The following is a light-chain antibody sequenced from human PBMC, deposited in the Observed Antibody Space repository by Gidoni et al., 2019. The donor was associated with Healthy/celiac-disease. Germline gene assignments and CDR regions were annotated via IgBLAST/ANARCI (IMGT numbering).Light chain of an antibody. Sequence: DIQMTQSPSSLSASVGDRVTITCQASQDISNYLNWYQQKPGQAPKLLIYDASNLETGVPSRFSGSGSGTDFTFTISSLQPEDIATYYCQQYDNLPRWTFGQGTKVEIK. CDR3: QQYDNLPRWT. CDR2: DAS. V-gene: IGKV1-33*01. J-gene: IGKJ1*01. CDR1: QDISNY.